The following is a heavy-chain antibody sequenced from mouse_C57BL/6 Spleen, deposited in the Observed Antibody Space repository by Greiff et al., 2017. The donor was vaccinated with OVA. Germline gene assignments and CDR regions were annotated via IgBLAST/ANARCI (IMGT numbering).Heavy chain of an antibody. D-gene: IGHD2-14*01. CDR2: IYPGDGDT. Sequence: QVQLKESGPELVKPGASVKISCKASGYAFSSSWMNWVKQRPGKGLEWIGRIYPGDGDTNYNGKFKGKATLTADKSSSTAYMQLSSLTSEDSAVYFCARDAYYRMDYWGQGTSVTVSS. J-gene: IGHJ4*01. CDR1: GYAFSSSW. CDR3: ARDAYYRMDY. V-gene: IGHV1-82*01.